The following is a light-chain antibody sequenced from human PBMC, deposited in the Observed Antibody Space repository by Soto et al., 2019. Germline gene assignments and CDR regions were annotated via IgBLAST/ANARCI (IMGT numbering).Light chain of an antibody. Sequence: DIQMTQSPSTLSASVGDRVTITCRASQSIGGWLAWYQQRPGKAPRLLIYDASSVESGVPSRFRGRSFGKTFPPPISTLKPKFFEIYSCHHFHCSPYIFGRGTKL. V-gene: IGKV1-5*01. CDR1: QSIGGW. J-gene: IGKJ2*01. CDR3: HHFHCSPYI. CDR2: DAS.